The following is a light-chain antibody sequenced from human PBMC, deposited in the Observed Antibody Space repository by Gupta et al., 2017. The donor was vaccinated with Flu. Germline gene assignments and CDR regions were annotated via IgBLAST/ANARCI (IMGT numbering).Light chain of an antibody. CDR2: GTS. J-gene: IGKJ1*01. CDR3: QQYETSPRT. V-gene: IGKV3-20*01. CDR1: QSVSSSY. Sequence: ERATLFCRTSQSVSSSYLAWYQQKSGQAPRLLIYGTSSSATGIPDRFSGSGSWTDFTVTISRLEPEDFAMYYCQQYETSPRTFGQGTKVEIK.